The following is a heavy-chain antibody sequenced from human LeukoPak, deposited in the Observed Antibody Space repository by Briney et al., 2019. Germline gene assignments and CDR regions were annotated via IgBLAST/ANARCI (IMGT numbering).Heavy chain of an antibody. Sequence: SATLSLTCAVYGGSFSGYYWSWIRQPPGKGLEWIGEINHSGSTNYNPSLKSRATISVDTSKNQFSLKLSSVTAADTAVYYCARNRWLDPWGQGTLVTVSS. CDR2: INHSGST. D-gene: IGHD1-14*01. V-gene: IGHV4-34*01. CDR3: ARNRWLDP. CDR1: GGSFSGYY. J-gene: IGHJ5*02.